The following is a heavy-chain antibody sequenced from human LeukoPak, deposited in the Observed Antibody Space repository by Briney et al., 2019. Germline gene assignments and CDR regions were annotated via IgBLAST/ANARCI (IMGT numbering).Heavy chain of an antibody. CDR2: ISYDGSHK. V-gene: IGHV3-30*14. J-gene: IGHJ4*02. CDR1: GFTFSSYA. Sequence: GGSLRLSCAASGFTFSSYAMHWVRQAPGKGLEWVAVISYDGSHKYYADSVKGRFTISRDNSKSTLYIQMNSLRAEDTAMFYCARTKYFYDSTGYYPIDYWGQGTLVTVSS. CDR3: ARTKYFYDSTGYYPIDY. D-gene: IGHD3-22*01.